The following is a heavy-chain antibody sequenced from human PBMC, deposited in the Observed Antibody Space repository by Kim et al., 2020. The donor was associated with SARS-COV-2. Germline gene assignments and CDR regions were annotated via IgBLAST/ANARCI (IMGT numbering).Heavy chain of an antibody. D-gene: IGHD2-15*01. J-gene: IGHJ6*02. V-gene: IGHV3-48*02. CDR2: IGKRSDTR. CDR3: VTARARDGGYGLDG. CDR1: GLTLSNYD. Sequence: GGSLRLSCIVSGLTLSNYDMNWVRQAPGKGLEWVSFIGKRSDTRYYADSVKGRFTVSRDNAKNSLFLQLNSLRDEDTAVYYCVTARARDGGYGLDGWG.